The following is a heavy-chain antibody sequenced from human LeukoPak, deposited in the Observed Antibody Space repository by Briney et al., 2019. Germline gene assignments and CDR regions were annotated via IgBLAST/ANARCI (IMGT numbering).Heavy chain of an antibody. Sequence: SETLSLTCTVSGGSVSSGSYYWSWIRQPPGKGLEWIGYIYHSGSTYYNPSLKSRVTISVDRSKNQFSLKLSSVTAADTAVYYCARTSIAARRANALDIWGQGTMVTVSS. D-gene: IGHD6-6*01. J-gene: IGHJ3*02. CDR3: ARTSIAARRANALDI. V-gene: IGHV4-30-2*01. CDR2: IYHSGST. CDR1: GGSVSSGSYY.